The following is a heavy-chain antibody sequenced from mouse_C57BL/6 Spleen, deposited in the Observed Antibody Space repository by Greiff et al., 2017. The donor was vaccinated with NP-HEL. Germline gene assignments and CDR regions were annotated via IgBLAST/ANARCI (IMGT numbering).Heavy chain of an antibody. V-gene: IGHV5-6*01. J-gene: IGHJ2*01. D-gene: IGHD2-2*01. CDR1: GFTFSSYG. CDR2: ISSGGSYT. Sequence: EVHLVESGGDLVKPGGSLKLSCAASGFTFSSYGMSWVRQTPDKRLEWVATISSGGSYTYYPDSVKGRFTISRDNAKNTLYLQMSSLKSEDTAMYYCAQTDMVTFGYWGQGTTLTVSS. CDR3: AQTDMVTFGY.